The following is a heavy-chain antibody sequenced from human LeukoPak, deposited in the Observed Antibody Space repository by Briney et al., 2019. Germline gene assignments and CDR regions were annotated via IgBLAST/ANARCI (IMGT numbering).Heavy chain of an antibody. J-gene: IGHJ3*02. CDR3: AKESHLYYYDSSGYYSPHDAFDI. D-gene: IGHD3-22*01. CDR2: ISGSGGST. CDR1: GFTFSSYA. Sequence: GGSLRLSCAASGFTFSSYAMSWVRQAPGKGLEWVSAISGSGGSTYYADSVKGRFTISRDNSKNTLYLQMNSLRAEDTAVYYCAKESHLYYYDSSGYYSPHDAFDIWGRGTMVTVSS. V-gene: IGHV3-23*01.